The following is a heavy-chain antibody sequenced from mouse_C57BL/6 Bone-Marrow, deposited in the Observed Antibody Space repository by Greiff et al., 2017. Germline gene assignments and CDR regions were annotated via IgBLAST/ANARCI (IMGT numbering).Heavy chain of an antibody. CDR2: ISSGSSTI. J-gene: IGHJ4*01. CDR3: ASVPITTVVAPDAMDY. Sequence: EVQGVESGGGLVKPGGSLKLSCAASGFTFSDYGMHWVRQAPEKGLEWVAYISSGSSTIYYADTVKGRFTISRDNAKNTLFLQMTSLRSEDTAMYYCASVPITTVVAPDAMDYWGQGTSVTFSS. D-gene: IGHD1-1*01. CDR1: GFTFSDYG. V-gene: IGHV5-17*01.